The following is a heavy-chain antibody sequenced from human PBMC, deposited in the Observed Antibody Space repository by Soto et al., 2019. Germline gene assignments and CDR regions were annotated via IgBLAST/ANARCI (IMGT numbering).Heavy chain of an antibody. CDR2: ISSSSSTI. D-gene: IGHD3-3*01. CDR3: ARGLIITIFGVVIISDDDYYGMDV. CDR1: GFTFSSYS. J-gene: IGHJ6*02. V-gene: IGHV3-48*02. Sequence: VGSLRLSCAVSGFTFSSYSMNWVRQAPGKGLEWVSYISSSSSTIYYADSVKGRFTISRDNAKNSLYLQMNSLRDEDTAVYYCARGLIITIFGVVIISDDDYYGMDVWGQGTTVTVSS.